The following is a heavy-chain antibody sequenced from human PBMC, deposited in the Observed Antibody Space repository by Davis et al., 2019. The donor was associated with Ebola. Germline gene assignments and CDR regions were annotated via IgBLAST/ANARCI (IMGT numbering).Heavy chain of an antibody. Sequence: SETLSLTCTVSGGCISSYYWSWIRQPPGKGLEWMGYIYYSGSTNYNPSLKSRVTISVDTSKNQFSLKLSSVTAADTAVYYCARDKAQSYYDTPAYHYYYNGVDVWGQGTTVTVSS. CDR1: GGCISSYY. J-gene: IGHJ6*02. D-gene: IGHD3-22*01. V-gene: IGHV4-59*12. CDR3: ARDKAQSYYDTPAYHYYYNGVDV. CDR2: IYYSGST.